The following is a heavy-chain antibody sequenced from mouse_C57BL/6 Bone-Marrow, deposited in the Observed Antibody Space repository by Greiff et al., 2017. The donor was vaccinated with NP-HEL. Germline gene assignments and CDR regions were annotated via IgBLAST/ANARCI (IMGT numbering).Heavy chain of an antibody. CDR2: IYPGSGST. CDR1: GYTFTSYW. J-gene: IGHJ3*01. V-gene: IGHV1-55*01. D-gene: IGHD3-2*02. Sequence: QVQLQQPGAELVKPGASVKMSCKASGYTFTSYWITWVKQRPGQGLEWIGDIYPGSGSTNYNEKFKSKATLTVDTSSSTAYIQLSSLTSEDSAVYYCARGEGLRLRLQFAYWGQGTLVTVSA. CDR3: ARGEGLRLRLQFAY.